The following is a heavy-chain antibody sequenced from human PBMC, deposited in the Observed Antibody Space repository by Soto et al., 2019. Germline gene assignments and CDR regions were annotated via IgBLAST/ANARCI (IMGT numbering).Heavy chain of an antibody. V-gene: IGHV3-53*01. J-gene: IGHJ3*02. Sequence: GSLRLSCAASGFTVSSNYMSWVRQAPGKGLEWVSVIYSDGSTYYANSVKGRFTITRDNSKNTLYLQMNSPRAEDTAVECCASIMSSIAARPAFDIWGQGTMVTVSS. CDR1: GFTVSSNY. D-gene: IGHD6-6*01. CDR3: ASIMSSIAARPAFDI. CDR2: IYSDGST.